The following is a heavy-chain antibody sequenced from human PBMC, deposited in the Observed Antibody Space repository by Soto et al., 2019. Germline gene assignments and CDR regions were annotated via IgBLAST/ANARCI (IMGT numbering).Heavy chain of an antibody. CDR2: IRQDGGEK. CDR3: ARIGYSASSFDY. Sequence: GGSLRLSCAASGFTFTNYWMSWVRLSPGKGLEWVANIRQDGGEKDYVKSLKGRFTISRDNAKSSVYLQMNSLRAEDTAVYFCARIGYSASSFDYWGQGTLVTVSS. J-gene: IGHJ4*02. V-gene: IGHV3-7*05. D-gene: IGHD5-18*01. CDR1: GFTFTNYW.